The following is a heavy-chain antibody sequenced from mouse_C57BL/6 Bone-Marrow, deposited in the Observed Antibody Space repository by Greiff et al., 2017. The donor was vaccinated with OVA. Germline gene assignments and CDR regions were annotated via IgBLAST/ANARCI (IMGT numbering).Heavy chain of an antibody. D-gene: IGHD1-1*01. CDR1: GYTFTSYG. J-gene: IGHJ1*03. CDR2: IYPRSGNT. V-gene: IGHV1-81*01. Sequence: VQLVESGAELARPGASVKLSCKASGYTFTSYGISWVKQRTGQGLEWIGEIYPRSGNTYYNEKFKGKATLTADKSSSTAYMELRSLTSEDSAVYFCANLLGGYFDVWGTGTTVTVSS. CDR3: ANLLGGYFDV.